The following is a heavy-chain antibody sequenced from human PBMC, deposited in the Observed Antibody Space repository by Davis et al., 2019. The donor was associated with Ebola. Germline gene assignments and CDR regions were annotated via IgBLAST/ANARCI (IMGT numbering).Heavy chain of an antibody. CDR3: ASGVPGY. CDR2: ISHSGTT. V-gene: IGHV4-34*01. J-gene: IGHJ4*02. D-gene: IGHD4/OR15-4a*01. CDR1: GGSFSGYY. Sequence: SETLSLTCAVYGGSFSGYYWSWLRQTPGKGLEWIGEISHSGTTNYNPSLKRRVTISVDTSKNQFSLKMNSVTAADTAVYYCASGVPGYWGQGTLVTVSS.